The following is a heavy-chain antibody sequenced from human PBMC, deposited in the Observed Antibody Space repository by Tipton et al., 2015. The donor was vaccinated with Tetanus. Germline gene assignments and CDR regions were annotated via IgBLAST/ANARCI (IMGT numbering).Heavy chain of an antibody. D-gene: IGHD3-3*01. Sequence: SLRLSCAASGFTFSTHAMTWVRQAPGKGLEWVSALSGSGSSAYYADSVKGRFTISRDNSKNTLYLQMNNLRVEDTAVYYCAKVLEWYYYFYNGMAVWGQGTTVTVSS. CDR1: GFTFSTHA. J-gene: IGHJ6*02. CDR2: LSGSGSSA. V-gene: IGHV3-23*01. CDR3: AKVLEWYYYFYNGMAV.